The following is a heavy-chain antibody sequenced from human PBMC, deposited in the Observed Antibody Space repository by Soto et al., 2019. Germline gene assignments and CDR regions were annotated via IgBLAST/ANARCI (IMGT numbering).Heavy chain of an antibody. Sequence: QAHLVESGGGVVQPGRSLRLSCAASGFTFTSYGMHWVRQDPGTRLEWVAVISYDGGLQHYADSVKGRFTISRDNSKNMVLLQMNSLRAEDTAVYYCVSDRGYGHASVPHSWGQGTLVSVSS. V-gene: IGHV3-30*03. CDR3: VSDRGYGHASVPHS. CDR1: GFTFTSYG. CDR2: ISYDGGLQ. J-gene: IGHJ4*02. D-gene: IGHD5-18*01.